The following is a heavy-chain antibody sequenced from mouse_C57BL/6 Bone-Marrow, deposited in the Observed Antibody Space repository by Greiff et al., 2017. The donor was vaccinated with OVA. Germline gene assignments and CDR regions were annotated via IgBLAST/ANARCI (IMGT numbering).Heavy chain of an antibody. Sequence: QVQLQQSGAELARPGASVKMSCKASGYTFTSYTIHWVKQRPGQGLEWIGYIDPTNDYTNYNQKFKGKATLTADKSSSTAYMQLSSLTSEDSAVYYCTRGYYFDYWGQGTTLTDSS. V-gene: IGHV1-4*01. CDR2: IDPTNDYT. CDR3: TRGYYFDY. J-gene: IGHJ2*01. CDR1: GYTFTSYT.